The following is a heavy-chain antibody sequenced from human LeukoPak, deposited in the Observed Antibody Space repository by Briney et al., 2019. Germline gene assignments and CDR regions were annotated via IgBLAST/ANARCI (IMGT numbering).Heavy chain of an antibody. CDR1: GFTFSSYW. V-gene: IGHV3-7*01. CDR3: ASRRQLGY. Sequence: GGSLRLSCAASGFTFSSYWMSWVRQAPGKGLEWVANIKEDGSEKCHVDSVRGRFTISRDNAKNSLYLQVNSLRAEDTAVYYCASRRQLGYWGQGTLVTVSS. CDR2: IKEDGSEK. J-gene: IGHJ4*02. D-gene: IGHD3-16*01.